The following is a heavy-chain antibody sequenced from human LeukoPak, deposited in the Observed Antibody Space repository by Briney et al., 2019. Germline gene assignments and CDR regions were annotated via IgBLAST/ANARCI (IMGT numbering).Heavy chain of an antibody. J-gene: IGHJ5*01. V-gene: IGHV4-61*02. Sequence: TLSLTCTVSGGSVSSGRYYWSWIRQPAVKGLEWIGRIYTRGRTNYNPSLKSRVTISVDTSKNQFSLNLTSVTAADTAVYYCATDGMVRGPDAWFDSWGQGTLVTVSS. CDR3: ATDGMVRGPDAWFDS. CDR1: GGSVSSGRYY. D-gene: IGHD3-10*01. CDR2: IYTRGRT.